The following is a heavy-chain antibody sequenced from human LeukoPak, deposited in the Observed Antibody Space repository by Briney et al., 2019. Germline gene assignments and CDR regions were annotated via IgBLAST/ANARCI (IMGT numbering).Heavy chain of an antibody. V-gene: IGHV3-21*01. CDR2: ISSSSSYI. D-gene: IGHD5-18*01. CDR1: GFTFSSYS. CDR3: ARDSDTAMADAFDI. J-gene: IGHJ3*02. Sequence: GGSLRLSCAASGFTFSSYSMNWVRQAPGKGLEWVSSISSSSSYIYYADSVKGRFTISRDNAKNSLYLQMNSLRAEDTAVYYCARDSDTAMADAFDIWGQGTMVTVSS.